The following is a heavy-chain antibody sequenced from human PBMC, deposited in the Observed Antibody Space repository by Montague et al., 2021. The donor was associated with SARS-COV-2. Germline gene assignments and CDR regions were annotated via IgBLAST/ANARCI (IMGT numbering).Heavy chain of an antibody. CDR1: GDSITPYGDSIGGYF. D-gene: IGHD2/OR15-2a*01. Sequence: SETLSLTCSVSGDSITPYGDSIGGYFWSWIRQPAGKGLEWIGRIYANGNFDYNPSLNSRVSMSMDTSKQEFSMRLISVTAADTAVYYCARDAYYFSPGRENHGAFDPRGQGILVTVSS. CDR2: IYANGNF. V-gene: IGHV4-4*07. CDR3: ARDAYYFSPGRENHGAFDP. J-gene: IGHJ5*02.